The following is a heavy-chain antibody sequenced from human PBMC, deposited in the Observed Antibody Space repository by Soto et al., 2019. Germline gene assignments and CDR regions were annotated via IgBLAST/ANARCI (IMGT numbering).Heavy chain of an antibody. D-gene: IGHD6-19*01. CDR1: GYTFTGYY. Sequence: ASVKVSCKASGYTFTGYYMHWVRQAPGQGLEWMGWINPNSGVTNYAQKFQGWVTLTRDASVATAYMELNSLKSDDTAVFFCARGVSGWSPFDLWGQGTLVTVSS. CDR2: INPNSGVT. V-gene: IGHV1-2*04. J-gene: IGHJ4*02. CDR3: ARGVSGWSPFDL.